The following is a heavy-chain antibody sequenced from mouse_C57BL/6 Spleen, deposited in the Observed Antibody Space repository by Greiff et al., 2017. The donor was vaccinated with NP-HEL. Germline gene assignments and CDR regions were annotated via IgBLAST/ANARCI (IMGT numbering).Heavy chain of an antibody. CDR2: ISYDGSN. V-gene: IGHV3-6*01. Sequence: DVKLVESGPGLVKPSQSLSLTCSVTGYSITSGYYWNWIRQFPGNKLEWMGYISYDGSNNYNPSLKNRISITRDTSKNQFFLKLNSVTTEDTATYYCARVYYGSPYWYFDVWGTGTTVTVSS. J-gene: IGHJ1*03. D-gene: IGHD1-1*01. CDR1: GYSITSGYY. CDR3: ARVYYGSPYWYFDV.